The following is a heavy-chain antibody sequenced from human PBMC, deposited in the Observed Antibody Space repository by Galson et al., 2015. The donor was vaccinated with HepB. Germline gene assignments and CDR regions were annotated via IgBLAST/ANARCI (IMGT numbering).Heavy chain of an antibody. CDR1: GFTVGNSY. CDR2: IYSDDRT. J-gene: IGHJ4*02. Sequence: SLRLSCAASGFTVGNSYMSWVRQAPGKGLDWVSLIYSDDRTYYATSVKGRFTISRDNSKNTLFLQMNSLRGEDTAVYYCVRASDYRGNLYFDYWGQGILVTVFS. CDR3: VRASDYRGNLYFDY. V-gene: IGHV3-66*02. D-gene: IGHD4-23*01.